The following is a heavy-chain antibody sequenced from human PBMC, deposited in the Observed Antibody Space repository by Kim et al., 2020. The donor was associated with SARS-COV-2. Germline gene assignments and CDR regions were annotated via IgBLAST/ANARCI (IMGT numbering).Heavy chain of an antibody. D-gene: IGHD3-10*01. V-gene: IGHV3-48*03. CDR1: GFTFSSYE. Sequence: GGSLRLSCAASGFTFSSYEMNWVRQAPGKGLEWVSSISSSGSTIYYADSVKGRFTISRDNAKNSLYLQMNSLRAEDTAVYYCARDKSEWTMVRGVSRTPPRTCFYYYGMYVWGQGTTVPVSP. CDR3: ARDKSEWTMVRGVSRTPPRTCFYYYGMYV. CDR2: ISSSGSTI. J-gene: IGHJ6*01.